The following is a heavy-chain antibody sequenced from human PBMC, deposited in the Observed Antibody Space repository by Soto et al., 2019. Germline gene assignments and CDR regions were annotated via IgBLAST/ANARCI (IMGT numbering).Heavy chain of an antibody. CDR2: IYYSGST. CDR3: ARVTYLKLVVDV. J-gene: IGHJ6*02. Sequence: PSETLSLTCTVSGVSISSGGYYWSWIRQHPGKGLEWIGYIYYSGSTYYNPSLKSRVTISVDTSKNQFSLKLSSVTAADTAVYYCARVTYLKLVVDVWGHGTTVTVSX. V-gene: IGHV4-31*03. CDR1: GVSISSGGYY. D-gene: IGHD2-15*01.